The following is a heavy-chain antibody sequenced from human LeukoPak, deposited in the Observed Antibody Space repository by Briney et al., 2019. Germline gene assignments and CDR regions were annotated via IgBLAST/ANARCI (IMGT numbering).Heavy chain of an antibody. V-gene: IGHV3-21*01. D-gene: IGHD6-13*01. CDR3: ARGYSSSWYYFDY. J-gene: IGHJ4*02. Sequence: PGGSLRLSCAASGFTFSSYSMNWVRQAPGKGLEWVSSISSSSSYTYYADSVKGRFTISRDNAKNSLYPQMNSLRAEDTAVYYCARGYSSSWYYFDYWGQGTLVTVSS. CDR1: GFTFSSYS. CDR2: ISSSSSYT.